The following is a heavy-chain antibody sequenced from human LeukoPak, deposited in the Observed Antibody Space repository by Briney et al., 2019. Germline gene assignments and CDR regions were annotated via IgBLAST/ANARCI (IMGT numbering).Heavy chain of an antibody. Sequence: SETLSLTCTVSGGSISSGGYYWSWIRQHPGKGLEWIGYIYYSGSTYYNPSLKSRVTISVDTSKNQFSLKLSSVTAADTAVYYCARARIQGAVAGTDYWGQGTLVTVSS. D-gene: IGHD6-19*01. J-gene: IGHJ4*02. V-gene: IGHV4-31*03. CDR3: ARARIQGAVAGTDY. CDR1: GGSISSGGYY. CDR2: IYYSGST.